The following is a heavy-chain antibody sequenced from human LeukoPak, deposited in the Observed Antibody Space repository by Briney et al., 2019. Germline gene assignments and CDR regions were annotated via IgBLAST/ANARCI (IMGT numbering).Heavy chain of an antibody. CDR3: TKRGVVIRVILVGFHTEAYYFDS. CDR1: GITLSNYG. CDR2: ISDSGGRT. J-gene: IGHJ4*02. D-gene: IGHD3-22*01. V-gene: IGHV3-23*01. Sequence: GGCLRLSCAVSGITLSNYGMSCVREAPGKGREWGAGISDSGGRTNYADSVKGRFTISRDNPKNTLYLQMNSLRAEDTAVYFCTKRGVVIRVILVGFHTEAYYFDSWGQGALVTVSS.